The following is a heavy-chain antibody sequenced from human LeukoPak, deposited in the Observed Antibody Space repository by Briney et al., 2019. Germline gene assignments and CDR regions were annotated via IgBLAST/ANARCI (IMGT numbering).Heavy chain of an antibody. J-gene: IGHJ6*03. CDR3: TRREEMATIYFYYYYMDV. CDR2: IRSKANSYAT. CDR1: GFTFSGYA. Sequence: GGSLRLSCAASGFTFSGYAMHWVRLASGKGLEWVGRIRSKANSYATQYAASVKGRFTISRDDSNTPTYLQMNSLKTEDTAVYYCTRREEMATIYFYYYYMDVWGKGTTVTVSS. V-gene: IGHV3-73*01. D-gene: IGHD5-24*01.